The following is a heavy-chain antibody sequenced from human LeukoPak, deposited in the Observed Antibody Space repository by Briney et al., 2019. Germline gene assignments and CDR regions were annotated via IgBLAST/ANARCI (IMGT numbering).Heavy chain of an antibody. CDR1: GFSXXXYX. CDR3: ARDLSGAWDF. D-gene: IGHD1-26*01. Sequence: GGSLRLSCADSGFSXXXYXXXXXXXXPXXXXVWVSRINEDGSITNYADSVKGRFTISRDNAKRTLYLQMHSLRAEDTAMYYCARDLSGAWDFWGQGTLVTVSS. CDR2: INEDGSIT. V-gene: IGHV3-74*01. J-gene: IGHJ4*02.